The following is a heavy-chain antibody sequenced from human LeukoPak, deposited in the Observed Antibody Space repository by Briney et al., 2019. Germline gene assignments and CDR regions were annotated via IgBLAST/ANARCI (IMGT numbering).Heavy chain of an antibody. Sequence: SQTLSLTCTVSGGSINSGDYYWSWIRQHPGKGLEWIGDIYYSGSTSYNPSLKSRVTISVDTSKNQFSLKMTSVTAADTAVYYYARDGDSEFFQHWGQGTLVTVSS. D-gene: IGHD2/OR15-2a*01. CDR3: ARDGDSEFFQH. CDR1: GGSINSGDYY. CDR2: IYYSGST. J-gene: IGHJ1*01. V-gene: IGHV4-31*03.